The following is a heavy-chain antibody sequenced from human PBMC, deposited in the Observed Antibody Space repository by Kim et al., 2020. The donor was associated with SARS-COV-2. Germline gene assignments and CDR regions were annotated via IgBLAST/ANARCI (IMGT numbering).Heavy chain of an antibody. CDR3: ARDRGTIFGVVIINDAFDI. J-gene: IGHJ3*02. V-gene: IGHV4-34*01. Sequence: SRVNISVDTSKNQFSLKLNSVTAADTAVYYCARDRGTIFGVVIINDAFDIWGQGTMVTVSS. D-gene: IGHD3-3*01.